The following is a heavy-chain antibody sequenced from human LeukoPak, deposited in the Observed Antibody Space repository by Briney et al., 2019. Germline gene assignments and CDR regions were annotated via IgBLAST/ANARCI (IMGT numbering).Heavy chain of an antibody. CDR1: GFTLSSYA. CDR2: ISSNGGST. CDR3: ARDRWGYPNCLDY. Sequence: GGSLRLSCAASGFTLSSYAMHWVRQAPGKGLEYVSAISSNGGSTYYANSVKGRFTISRDNSKNTVYLQMGSLRPEDMAVYYCARDRWGYPNCLDYWGQGTLVTVSS. D-gene: IGHD7-27*01. V-gene: IGHV3-64*01. J-gene: IGHJ4*02.